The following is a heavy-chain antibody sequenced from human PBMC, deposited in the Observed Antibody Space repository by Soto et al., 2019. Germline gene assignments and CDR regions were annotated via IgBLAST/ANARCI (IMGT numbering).Heavy chain of an antibody. J-gene: IGHJ4*02. CDR2: IIPIFGTA. V-gene: IGHV1-69*13. CDR1: GGTFSSYA. D-gene: IGHD3-22*01. CDR3: ARGGYYDSSGFRFDY. Sequence: AASVRVSCKASGGTFSSYAISWVRQAPGQGLEWMGGIIPIFGTANYAQKFQGRVTITADESTSTAYMELSSLRSEDTAVYYCARGGYYDSSGFRFDYWGQGTLVTVSS.